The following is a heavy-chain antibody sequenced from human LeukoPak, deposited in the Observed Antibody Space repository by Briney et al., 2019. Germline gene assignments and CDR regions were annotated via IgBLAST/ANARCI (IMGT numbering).Heavy chain of an antibody. D-gene: IGHD5-12*01. CDR3: ASVVATGGY. CDR1: GYTFTGYY. J-gene: IGHJ4*02. CDR2: INPNSGDT. Sequence: ASVEVSGNASGYTFTGYYMNWVRQAPGQGLEWWGLINPNSGDTNYAQNFQGRVTMTRDTSISTAYMELSRLRSDDTAVYYCASVVATGGYWGQGTLVTVSS. V-gene: IGHV1-2*02.